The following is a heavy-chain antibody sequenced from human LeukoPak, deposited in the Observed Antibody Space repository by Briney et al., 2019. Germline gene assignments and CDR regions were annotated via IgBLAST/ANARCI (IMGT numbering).Heavy chain of an antibody. CDR3: ARDQPLSFAFDY. Sequence: GGSLRLSCAASGFTFSSYAMSWVRQAPGKGLEWVSAISGSGGSTYYADSVKGRFTISRDNSKNTLYLQMNSLRAEDTAVHYCARDQPLSFAFDYWGQGTLVTVSS. CDR2: ISGSGGST. CDR1: GFTFSSYA. V-gene: IGHV3-23*01. J-gene: IGHJ4*02.